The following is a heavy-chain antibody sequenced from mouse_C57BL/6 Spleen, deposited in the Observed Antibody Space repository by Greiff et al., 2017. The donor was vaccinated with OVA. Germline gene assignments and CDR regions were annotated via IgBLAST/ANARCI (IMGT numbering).Heavy chain of an antibody. CDR3: AAITTVVAYYAMDY. CDR1: GFNIKDYY. Sequence: EVQRVESGAELVKPGASVKLSCTASGFNIKDYYMHWVKQRTEQGLEWIGRIDPEDGETKYAPKFQGKATITADTSSNTAYLQLSSLTSEDTAVYYCAAITTVVAYYAMDYWGQGTSVTVSS. J-gene: IGHJ4*01. V-gene: IGHV14-2*01. CDR2: IDPEDGET. D-gene: IGHD1-1*01.